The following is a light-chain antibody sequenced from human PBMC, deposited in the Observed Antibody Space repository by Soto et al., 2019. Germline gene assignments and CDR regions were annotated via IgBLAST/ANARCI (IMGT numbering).Light chain of an antibody. Sequence: ERVLMSFLGIPSLSSGERATLSCRASQSVSGTYLAWYQQKPGQAPRLLIYGASSRAIGIPDRFSGSGSGTDFTLTISRLEPEDFAVYYCQQYGSSPRTFGQGTKVDIK. J-gene: IGKJ1*01. CDR1: QSVSGTY. CDR3: QQYGSSPRT. V-gene: IGKV3-20*01. CDR2: GAS.